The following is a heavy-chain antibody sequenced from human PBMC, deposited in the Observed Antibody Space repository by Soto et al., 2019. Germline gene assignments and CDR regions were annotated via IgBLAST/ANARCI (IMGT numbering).Heavy chain of an antibody. CDR1: GFTFSDYY. V-gene: IGHV3-23*01. Sequence: GGSLRLSCAASGFTFSDYYMSWVRQAPGKRLEWVSVIIGNGGSTNYADSVKGRFTISRDNSKNTLYLQMNSLKTDDTAVYYCARAPKAVWFGEKYSWGQGTLVTVSS. CDR3: ARAPKAVWFGEKYS. D-gene: IGHD3-10*01. J-gene: IGHJ4*02. CDR2: IIGNGGST.